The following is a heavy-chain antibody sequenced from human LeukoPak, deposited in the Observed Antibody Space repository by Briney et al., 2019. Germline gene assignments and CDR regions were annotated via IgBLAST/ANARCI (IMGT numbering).Heavy chain of an antibody. CDR2: FYPGDSNS. D-gene: IGHD3-9*01. CDR3: ATASNYYDILTGYPDY. J-gene: IGHJ4*02. V-gene: IGHV5-51*01. CDR1: GYGFTSYW. Sequence: GESLKISCRGSGYGFTSYWIVWVRQMPGKGLEWMEVFYPGDSNSRYSPSFQGQVTISADNSISTAYLQWSSLKASDTAMYYCATASNYYDILTGYPDYWGQGTLVTVSS.